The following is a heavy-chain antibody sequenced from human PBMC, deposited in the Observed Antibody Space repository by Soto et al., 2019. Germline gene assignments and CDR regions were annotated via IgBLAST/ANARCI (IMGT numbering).Heavy chain of an antibody. Sequence: PGGSLRLSCAASGFTFSSYAMHWVRQAPGKGLEWVAVISYDGSNKYYADSVKGRFTISRDNSKNTLYLQMNSLRAEDTAVYYCARDFIIGTRGSSGYFGPWGQGTLVTVSS. D-gene: IGHD3-22*01. J-gene: IGHJ5*02. CDR2: ISYDGSNK. CDR1: GFTFSSYA. V-gene: IGHV3-30-3*01. CDR3: ARDFIIGTRGSSGYFGP.